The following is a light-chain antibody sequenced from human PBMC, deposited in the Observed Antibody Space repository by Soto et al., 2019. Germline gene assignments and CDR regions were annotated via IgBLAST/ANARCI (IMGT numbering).Light chain of an antibody. CDR3: MQGTHWPWT. J-gene: IGKJ1*01. CDR2: KVS. CDR1: QSLVYSDGNTY. Sequence: DVVMTQSPLSLPVTLGQPASISCRSSQSLVYSDGNTYLNWFQQRPGQSPRRLIYKVSNRDSVVPDRFGGSGSGTDFTLKISRVEAEDVGVYYCMQGTHWPWTFGQGTKVEIK. V-gene: IGKV2-30*01.